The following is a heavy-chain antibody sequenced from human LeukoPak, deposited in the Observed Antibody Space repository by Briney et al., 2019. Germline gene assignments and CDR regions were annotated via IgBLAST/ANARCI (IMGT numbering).Heavy chain of an antibody. V-gene: IGHV4-38-2*02. CDR3: ARQGGGSYGYFYYYYMDV. CDR2: FYHGGST. Sequence: KSSETLSLTCTVSGYSISTGYYWDWIRQPPGEGLEWIGTFYHGGSTYYNPSLKSRVTISVDTSKNQFSLKLSSVTAADTAVYYCARQGGGSYGYFYYYYMDVWGKGTTVTISS. CDR1: GYSISTGYY. D-gene: IGHD5-18*01. J-gene: IGHJ6*03.